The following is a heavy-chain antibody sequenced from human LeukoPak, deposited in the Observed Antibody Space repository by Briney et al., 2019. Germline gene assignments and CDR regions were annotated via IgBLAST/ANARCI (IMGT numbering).Heavy chain of an antibody. CDR3: AKEYSSGWYAPDPFDY. V-gene: IGHV3-23*01. J-gene: IGHJ4*02. D-gene: IGHD6-13*01. CDR1: GFTFSSYA. Sequence: PGGSLRLSCAASGFTFSSYAMSWVRQVPGKGLEWVSAISGNGGSTYYADSVKGRFTISRDNSKNTLYLQMNSLRAEDTAVYYCAKEYSSGWYAPDPFDYWGQGTLVTVSS. CDR2: ISGNGGST.